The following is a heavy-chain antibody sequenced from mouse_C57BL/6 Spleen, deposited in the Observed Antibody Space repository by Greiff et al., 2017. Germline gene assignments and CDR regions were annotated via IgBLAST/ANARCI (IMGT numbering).Heavy chain of an antibody. CDR3: LEVDEGAVFVFPWFAY. Sequence: SGPELVKPGASVKMSCKASGYTFTDYNMHWVKQSHGKSLEWIGYINPNNGGTSYNQKFKGKATLTVNKSSSTAYMELRSLTSDDSAVYYDLEVDEGAVFVFPWFAYWGQGTLVTVSA. D-gene: IGHD1-3*01. V-gene: IGHV1-22*01. CDR2: INPNNGGT. J-gene: IGHJ3*01. CDR1: GYTFTDYN.